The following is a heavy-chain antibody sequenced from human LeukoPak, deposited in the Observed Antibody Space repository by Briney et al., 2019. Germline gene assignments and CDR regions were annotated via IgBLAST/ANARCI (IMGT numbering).Heavy chain of an antibody. CDR2: IYTTGGK. CDR3: AKGSDGWFAFDY. Sequence: PGGSLRLSCAASGFTVSRNYMSWVRQAPGKGLEWVSIIYTTGGKYYADSVKGRFTISRDNSKHTLYLQMNSLRAEDTAVYYCAKGSDGWFAFDYWGQGILVTVSS. CDR1: GFTVSRNY. J-gene: IGHJ4*02. V-gene: IGHV3-66*01. D-gene: IGHD6-19*01.